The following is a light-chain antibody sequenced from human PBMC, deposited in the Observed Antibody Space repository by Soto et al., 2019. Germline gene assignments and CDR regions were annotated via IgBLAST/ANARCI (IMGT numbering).Light chain of an antibody. V-gene: IGKV3-15*01. CDR3: LHHNSYPLS. Sequence: EIVMTQSPATLSGSPGERATLSCRASQSVSSNLAWYQQKPGQAPRLLIYGASTRATGIPARFSGSGSGTEFTLTISSLQSEYFGTYYCLHHNSYPLSFGGGTNVDI. J-gene: IGKJ4*01. CDR2: GAS. CDR1: QSVSSN.